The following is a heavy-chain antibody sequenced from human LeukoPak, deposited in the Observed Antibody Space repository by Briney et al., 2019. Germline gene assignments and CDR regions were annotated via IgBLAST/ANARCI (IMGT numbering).Heavy chain of an antibody. Sequence: GASVKVSCTASGYTFTSYYMHWVRQAPGQGLEWMGIINPSGGSTSYAQKFQGRVTMTRDTSTSTVYMELSSLRSEDTAVYYCARDASPDYDFWSGYYPTRGGFDPWGQGTLVTVSS. D-gene: IGHD3-3*01. CDR2: INPSGGST. J-gene: IGHJ5*02. CDR1: GYTFTSYY. CDR3: ARDASPDYDFWSGYYPTRGGFDP. V-gene: IGHV1-46*01.